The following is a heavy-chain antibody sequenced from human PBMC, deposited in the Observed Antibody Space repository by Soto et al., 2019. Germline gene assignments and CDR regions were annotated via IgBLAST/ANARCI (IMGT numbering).Heavy chain of an antibody. Sequence: GGSLRLSCAASGFTFSSYAMSWVRQAPGKGLEWVSAISGSGGSTYYADSVKGRFTISRANSKNTLYLQMNSLRAEDTDVYYCAKSMDLHLGYCSGGSCYPASEYFQHWGQGTLVTVSS. J-gene: IGHJ1*01. V-gene: IGHV3-23*01. CDR3: AKSMDLHLGYCSGGSCYPASEYFQH. D-gene: IGHD2-15*01. CDR2: ISGSGGST. CDR1: GFTFSSYA.